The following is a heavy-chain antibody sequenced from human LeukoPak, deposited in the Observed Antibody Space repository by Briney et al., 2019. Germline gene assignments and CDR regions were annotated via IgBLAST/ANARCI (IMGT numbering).Heavy chain of an antibody. Sequence: GGSLRLSCAASGFTFSSYWMSWVRQAPGKGLEWVANIKQDGSEKYYADSVKGRFTISRDNAKNSLYLQMNSLRAEDTAVYYCARAGGEDTAMNDYWGQGTLVTVSS. D-gene: IGHD5-18*01. J-gene: IGHJ4*02. CDR3: ARAGGEDTAMNDY. V-gene: IGHV3-7*01. CDR2: IKQDGSEK. CDR1: GFTFSSYW.